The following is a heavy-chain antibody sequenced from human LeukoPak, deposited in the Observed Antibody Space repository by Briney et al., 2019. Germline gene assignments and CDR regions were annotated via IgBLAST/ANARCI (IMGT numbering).Heavy chain of an antibody. V-gene: IGHV3-11*04. CDR3: ASQLSQGIVGALNWFDP. CDR2: ISSSGSTI. CDR1: GFTFSDYY. D-gene: IGHD1-26*01. J-gene: IGHJ5*02. Sequence: GGSLRLSCAASGFTFSDYYMSWIRQAPGKGLEWVSYISSSGSTIYYADSVKGRFTISRDNAKNSLYLQMNSLRAEDTAVYYCASQLSQGIVGALNWFDPWGQGTLVTVSS.